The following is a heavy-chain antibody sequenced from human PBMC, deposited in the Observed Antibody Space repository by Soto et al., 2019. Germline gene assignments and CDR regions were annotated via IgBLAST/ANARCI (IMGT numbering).Heavy chain of an antibody. D-gene: IGHD5-12*01. J-gene: IGHJ1*01. Sequence: QVQLVQSGAEVKKPGSSVKVSCKASGGTFSSYTISWVRQAPGQGLEWMGRIIPILGIANYAQKFQGRVTITADNSTSTAYIELSSLRSEDTAVYYGATGYSGYDCGYWGQGTLVTVSS. V-gene: IGHV1-69*02. CDR2: IIPILGIA. CDR1: GGTFSSYT. CDR3: ATGYSGYDCGY.